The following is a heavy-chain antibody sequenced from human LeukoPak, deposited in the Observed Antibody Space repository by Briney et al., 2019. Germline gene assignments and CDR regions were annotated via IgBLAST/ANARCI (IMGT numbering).Heavy chain of an antibody. CDR2: VDPEDGET. Sequence: ASVKVSCKVSGYTFTDYYMHWVQQAPGKGLEWMGLVDPEDGETIYAEKFQGRVTITADTSTDTTYMELSSLRSEDTAVYYCAAQPGDYYDSSGYYYPFDYWGQGTLVTVSS. CDR1: GYTFTDYY. D-gene: IGHD3-22*01. J-gene: IGHJ4*02. CDR3: AAQPGDYYDSSGYYYPFDY. V-gene: IGHV1-69-2*01.